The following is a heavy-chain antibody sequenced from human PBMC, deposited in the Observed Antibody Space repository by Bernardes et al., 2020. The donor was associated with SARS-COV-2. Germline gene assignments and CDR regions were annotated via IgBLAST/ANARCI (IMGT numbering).Heavy chain of an antibody. CDR2: IYPGDSET. V-gene: IGHV5-51*01. CDR3: ARLVGGHDFWTGYPGD. CDR1: GYSFSTYW. Sequence: GESLKISCKGSGYSFSTYWIGWVRQMPGKGLEWMGIIYPGDSETRYSPSFQGQVTISVDRATSTAYLQWSSLKASDTAMFYCARLVGGHDFWTGYPGDWGQGTLVTVSS. D-gene: IGHD3-3*01. J-gene: IGHJ4*02.